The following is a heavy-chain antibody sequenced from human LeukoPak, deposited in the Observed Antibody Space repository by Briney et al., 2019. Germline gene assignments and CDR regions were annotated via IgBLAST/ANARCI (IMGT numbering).Heavy chain of an antibody. D-gene: IGHD3-10*01. Sequence: ASVKVSCKASGYTFTGYYMHWVRQAPGQGLEWMGWINPKSGGTNYAQKFQGRVTMTRDTSISTAYMELTRLRSDDTAMYYCAREAYGSGSFRTDYYYMDVWGKGTTVTISS. CDR1: GYTFTGYY. J-gene: IGHJ6*03. CDR3: AREAYGSGSFRTDYYYMDV. CDR2: INPKSGGT. V-gene: IGHV1-2*02.